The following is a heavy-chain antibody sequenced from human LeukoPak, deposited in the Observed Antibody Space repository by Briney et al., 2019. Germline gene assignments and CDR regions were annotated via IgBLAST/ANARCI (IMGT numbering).Heavy chain of an antibody. Sequence: RASETLSLTCTVSGGSISSYYWSWIRQPPGKGLEWIGYIYYSGSTNYNPSLKSRVTISVDTSKNQFSLKLSSVTAADTAVYYCARGPRGTFDYWGQGTLVTVSS. CDR3: ARGPRGTFDY. CDR2: IYYSGST. V-gene: IGHV4-59*01. CDR1: GGSISSYY. J-gene: IGHJ4*02.